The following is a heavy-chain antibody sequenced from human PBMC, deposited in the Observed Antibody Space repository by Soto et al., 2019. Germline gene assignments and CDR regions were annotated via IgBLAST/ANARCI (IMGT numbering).Heavy chain of an antibody. CDR1: GFPISSPYS. D-gene: IGHD4-17*01. V-gene: IGHV4-38-2*02. J-gene: IGHJ6*02. CDR2: ISHTGTT. Sequence: SETLSLTCLVSGFPISSPYSWGWIRQPPGKGLEWIGSISHTGTTSYSPSLTSRVSISVDTSKNQVSLKLTSVTAADTAVYFCARVTMVIRDSDHFGVDVWGHGTTVTVSS. CDR3: ARVTMVIRDSDHFGVDV.